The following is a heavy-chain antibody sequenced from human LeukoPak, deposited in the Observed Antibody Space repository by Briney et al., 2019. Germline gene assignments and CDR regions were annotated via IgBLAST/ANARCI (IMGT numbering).Heavy chain of an antibody. Sequence: GGSLRLSCAASGFTFSSYGMHWVRQAPGKGLEWVATIRYDGSEKYYAEFVTGRFTVSRDNSKSTLYLEMNSLRAEDTAAYYCAREAWDLTGRAPVIWGQGTRVTVSS. CDR3: AREAWDLTGRAPVI. CDR2: IRYDGSEK. CDR1: GFTFSSYG. D-gene: IGHD1-14*01. J-gene: IGHJ4*02. V-gene: IGHV3-30*02.